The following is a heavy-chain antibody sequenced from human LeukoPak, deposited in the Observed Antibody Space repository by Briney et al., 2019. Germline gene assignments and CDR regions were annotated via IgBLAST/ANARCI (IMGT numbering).Heavy chain of an antibody. CDR2: ISYDGSNK. V-gene: IGHV3-30-3*01. CDR1: GFTFSSYA. Sequence: PGRSLRLSCAASGFTFSSYAMHWVRQAPGKGLEWVAVISYDGSNKYYADSVKGRFTISRDNSKNTLYLQMNSLRAEDTAVYYCARGSLGYSCWGQGTLVTVSS. J-gene: IGHJ4*02. D-gene: IGHD5-18*01. CDR3: ARGSLGYSC.